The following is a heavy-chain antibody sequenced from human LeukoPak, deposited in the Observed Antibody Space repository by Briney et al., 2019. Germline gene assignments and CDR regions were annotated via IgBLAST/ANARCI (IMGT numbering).Heavy chain of an antibody. D-gene: IGHD3-9*01. V-gene: IGHV4-4*07. CDR3: AREDYDILTGPHLDV. Sequence: PSETLSLTCTVSGGSISSYYWSWIRQPAGKGLEGIGRIYTSGSTNYNPSLKSRVTMSVDTSKNQFSLKLSSVTAADTAVYYCAREDYDILTGPHLDVWGQGTTVTVSS. CDR2: IYTSGST. J-gene: IGHJ6*02. CDR1: GGSISSYY.